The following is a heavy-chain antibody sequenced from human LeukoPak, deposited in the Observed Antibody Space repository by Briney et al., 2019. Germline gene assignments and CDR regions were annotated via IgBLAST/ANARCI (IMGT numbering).Heavy chain of an antibody. CDR2: IYYNGNT. CDR3: ARYRYSTDFFDY. Sequence: SETLSLTCTVSGGSISSYYWSWIRQPPGKGLEWIGYIYYNGNTNYNPSLKSRITISVDTSKNQFSLTLSSVTAADTAMYYCARYRYSTDFFDYWGQGTLVTVSS. D-gene: IGHD1-26*01. CDR1: GGSISSYY. V-gene: IGHV4-59*01. J-gene: IGHJ4*02.